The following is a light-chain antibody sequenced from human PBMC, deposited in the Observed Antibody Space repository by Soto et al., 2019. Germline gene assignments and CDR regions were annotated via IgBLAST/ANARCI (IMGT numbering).Light chain of an antibody. CDR2: GAS. Sequence: EIVMTQSPATLSVSPGERATLSCRAGQSISNNLAWYQQKPGQAPRLLIYGASTRATGIPARFTGSGSGTEFTLTISSLQSEDFAVYYCQQYSNWPRTFGQGTKVE. CDR1: QSISNN. J-gene: IGKJ1*01. CDR3: QQYSNWPRT. V-gene: IGKV3-15*01.